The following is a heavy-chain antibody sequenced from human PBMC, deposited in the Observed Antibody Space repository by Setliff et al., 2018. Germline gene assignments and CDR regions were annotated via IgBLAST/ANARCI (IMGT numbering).Heavy chain of an antibody. CDR2: INWNGGNT. CDR1: GFTFEDYA. Sequence: PGGSLRLSCAASGFTFEDYAMSWVRQVPGKGLEWVYGINWNGGNTGYADSVKGRFTISRDNAKTSLYLQMDSLRVEDTAVYFCARSPGWIPWFDSWGQGTLVTVSS. CDR3: ARSPGWIPWFDS. J-gene: IGHJ5*01. D-gene: IGHD5-18*01. V-gene: IGHV3-20*04.